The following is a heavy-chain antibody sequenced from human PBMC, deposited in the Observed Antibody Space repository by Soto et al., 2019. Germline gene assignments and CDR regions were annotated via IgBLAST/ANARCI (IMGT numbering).Heavy chain of an antibody. Sequence: PGGSLRLSCAASGFTFSSYGMHWVRQVPGEGLVWVSSINNDGSRTWYADSVRGRIAMSRDNARNLVYLQMNSLRAEDVAVYYCGTTFEYWGQGALVTVSS. CDR1: GFTFSSYG. V-gene: IGHV3-74*01. CDR3: GTTFEY. D-gene: IGHD1-26*01. J-gene: IGHJ4*02. CDR2: INNDGSRT.